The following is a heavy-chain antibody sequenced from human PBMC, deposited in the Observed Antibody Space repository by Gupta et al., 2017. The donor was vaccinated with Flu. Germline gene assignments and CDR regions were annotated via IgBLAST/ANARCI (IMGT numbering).Heavy chain of an antibody. CDR3: ARDIFDY. Sequence: VQLVESGGGAVQPGRSMRLSCAASGFTSCSYGIDWVRQAPGKGLEWVAVIWYDGSNKYYADSVKGRFTISRDNSKNTLYLQMNSLRAEDTAVYYCARDIFDYWGQGTLVTVSS. CDR1: GFTSCSYG. J-gene: IGHJ4*02. V-gene: IGHV3-33*01. CDR2: IWYDGSNK.